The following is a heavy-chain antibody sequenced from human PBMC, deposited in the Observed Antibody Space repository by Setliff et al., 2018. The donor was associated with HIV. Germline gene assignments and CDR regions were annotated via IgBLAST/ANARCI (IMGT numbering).Heavy chain of an antibody. D-gene: IGHD3-16*01. CDR3: ARGGAVSADFDS. V-gene: IGHV4-39*07. Sequence: SETLSLTCIVSGGSISSTSHYWGWVRQPPGKGLEWIGTIYYYSGSTYYNPSLKSRLTMSVDSSGNQFSLSLNSVTAADTAVYFCARGGAVSADFDSWGQGTLVTVSS. CDR2: IYYYSGST. CDR1: GGSISSTSHY. J-gene: IGHJ5*01.